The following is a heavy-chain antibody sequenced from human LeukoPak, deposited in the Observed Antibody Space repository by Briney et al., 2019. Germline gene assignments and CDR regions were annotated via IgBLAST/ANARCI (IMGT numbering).Heavy chain of an antibody. Sequence: ASVKVSCKASGYTFTSYAMNWVRQAPGQGLEWMGIINPSGGSTSYAQKFQGRVTMTRDTSTSTVYMELSSLRSEDTAVYYCARDARYGDYGYLWYYFDYWGQGTLVTVSS. V-gene: IGHV1-46*01. CDR3: ARDARYGDYGYLWYYFDY. J-gene: IGHJ4*02. CDR2: INPSGGST. D-gene: IGHD4-17*01. CDR1: GYTFTSYA.